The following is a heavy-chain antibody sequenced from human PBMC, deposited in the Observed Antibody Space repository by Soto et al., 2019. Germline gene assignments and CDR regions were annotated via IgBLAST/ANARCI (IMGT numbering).Heavy chain of an antibody. Sequence: GGSLRLSCAASGFTFSSYSMNWVSQAPGKGLEWVSSISSSSSYIYYADSVKGRFTISRDNAKNSLYLQMNSLRAEDTAVYYCAREDTIFGVVIGCMDVWGQGTTVTVSS. CDR1: GFTFSSYS. V-gene: IGHV3-21*01. J-gene: IGHJ6*02. CDR2: ISSSSSYI. CDR3: AREDTIFGVVIGCMDV. D-gene: IGHD3-3*01.